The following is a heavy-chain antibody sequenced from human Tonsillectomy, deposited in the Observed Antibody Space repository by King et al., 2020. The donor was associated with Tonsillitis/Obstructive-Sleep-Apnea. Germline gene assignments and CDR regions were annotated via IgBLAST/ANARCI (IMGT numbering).Heavy chain of an antibody. J-gene: IGHJ6*03. V-gene: IGHV3-48*03. CDR2: ISSSGSTI. CDR3: ARDPPTVTTEYYYDYYMDV. Sequence: VQLVESGGGLVQPGGSLRLSCAASGFTFSSYEMNWVRQAPGKGLEWVAYISSSGSTIYYADSVKGRFTISRDNAKNSLYLQMNSLRAEDTAVYYCARDPPTVTTEYYYDYYMDVWGKGTPVTVSS. CDR1: GFTFSSYE. D-gene: IGHD4-11*01.